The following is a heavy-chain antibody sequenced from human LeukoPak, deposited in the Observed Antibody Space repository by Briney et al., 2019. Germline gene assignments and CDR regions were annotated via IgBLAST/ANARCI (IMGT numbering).Heavy chain of an antibody. CDR2: IGSSISYI. CDR3: AREGYYSGMGV. V-gene: IGHV3-21*01. J-gene: IGHJ6*02. Sequence: PGGSLRPSCAASGFTFSSYSMKWVRQAPGKGLEWVSFIGSSISYISYADSVKGRFTISRDNAKNSLYLQMNSLRAEDTAVYYCAREGYYSGMGVWGQGTTVTVSS. CDR1: GFTFSSYS.